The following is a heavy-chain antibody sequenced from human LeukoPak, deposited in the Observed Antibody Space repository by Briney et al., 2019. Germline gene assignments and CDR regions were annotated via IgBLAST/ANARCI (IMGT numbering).Heavy chain of an antibody. CDR1: GYSFTSYL. Sequence: GESLKISCKGSGYSFTSYLIGWVRQMPGKVLEVMGISYPGDSDTRYSPSFQGQVTISADKSISTAYLQCSSLTASDTAMYYCARQRAPYSSSDFDYWGQGTLVTVSS. CDR2: SYPGDSDT. V-gene: IGHV5-51*01. CDR3: ARQRAPYSSSDFDY. J-gene: IGHJ4*02. D-gene: IGHD6-6*01.